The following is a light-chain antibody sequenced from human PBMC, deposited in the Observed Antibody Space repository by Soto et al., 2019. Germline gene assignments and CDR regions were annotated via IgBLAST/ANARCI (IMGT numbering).Light chain of an antibody. J-gene: IGLJ1*01. Sequence: VLTQPPSASGTPGQGVTISGDKLGDKYACWYQQKPGQSPVLVIYEDIKRPSGIPERFSGSKSGNTATLTISGTQALDEADYYCQAWDSSDYVLGNGTKVT. CDR1: KLGDKY. CDR3: QAWDSSDYV. V-gene: IGLV3-1*01. CDR2: EDI.